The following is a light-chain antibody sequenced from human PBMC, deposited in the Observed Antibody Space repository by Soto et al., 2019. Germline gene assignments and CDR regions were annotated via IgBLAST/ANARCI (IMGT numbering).Light chain of an antibody. CDR3: QAWDSSTVV. Sequence: SSELTQSPSVSVSPGQTASITCSGDKLGDKYAFWYQQKPGQSPVLVIYEDRKRPSGIPERFSGSNSGNTATLTISGAQAMDEADYYCQAWDSSTVVFGGGTQLTVL. CDR1: KLGDKY. V-gene: IGLV3-1*01. CDR2: EDR. J-gene: IGLJ2*01.